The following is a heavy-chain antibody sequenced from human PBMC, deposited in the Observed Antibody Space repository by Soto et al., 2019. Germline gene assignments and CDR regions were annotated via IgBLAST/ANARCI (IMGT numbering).Heavy chain of an antibody. CDR1: GGSISSSNW. Sequence: TSETLSLTCAVSGGSISSSNWWSWVRQPPGKGLEWIGEIYHSGSTNYNPSLKSRVTISVDKSKNQFSLKLSSVTAADTAVYYCARLDRKRTYYYYCSGLPPQPFDYWGQGTLVTVSS. CDR2: IYHSGST. J-gene: IGHJ4*02. V-gene: IGHV4-4*02. D-gene: IGHD3-22*01. CDR3: ARLDRKRTYYYYCSGLPPQPFDY.